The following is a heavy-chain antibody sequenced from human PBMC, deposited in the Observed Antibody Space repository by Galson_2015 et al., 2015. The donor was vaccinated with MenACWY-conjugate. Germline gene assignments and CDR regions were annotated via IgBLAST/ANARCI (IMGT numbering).Heavy chain of an antibody. J-gene: IGHJ4*02. V-gene: IGHV4-34*01. CDR2: INHSGST. CDR3: ARVCSGGSCYDY. D-gene: IGHD2-15*01. CDR1: YY. Sequence: YYWSWIRQPPGKGLEWIGEINHSGSTNYNPSLKSRVTISVDTSKNQFSLKLSSVTAADTAVYYCARVCSGGSCYDYWGQGTLVTVSS.